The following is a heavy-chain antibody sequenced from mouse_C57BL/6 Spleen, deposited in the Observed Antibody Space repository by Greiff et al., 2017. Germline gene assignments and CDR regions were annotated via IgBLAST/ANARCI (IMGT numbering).Heavy chain of an antibody. Sequence: LVESGPELVKPGASVKISCKASGYAFSSSWMNWVKQRPGKGLEWIGRIYPGDGDTNYNGKFKGKATLTADKSSSTAYMQLSSLTSEDSAVYFCARPIYYDYEGYYAMDYWGQGTSVTVSS. CDR2: IYPGDGDT. D-gene: IGHD2-4*01. CDR3: ARPIYYDYEGYYAMDY. V-gene: IGHV1-82*01. CDR1: GYAFSSSW. J-gene: IGHJ4*01.